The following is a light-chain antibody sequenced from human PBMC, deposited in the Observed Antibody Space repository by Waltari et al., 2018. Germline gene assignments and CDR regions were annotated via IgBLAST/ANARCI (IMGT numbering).Light chain of an antibody. V-gene: IGLV2-14*03. CDR3: SSFTSSTTGI. CDR2: DVN. J-gene: IGLJ2*01. Sequence: SALTQPDSVSGSPGQSITISCSGISSDSGGYEYVSWYQQHPGIAPKVIIYDVNNRPSGVSNRFSGSKSGSSASLTISGLQAEDEADYYCSSFTSSTTGIFGGGTKVTVL. CDR1: SSDSGGYEY.